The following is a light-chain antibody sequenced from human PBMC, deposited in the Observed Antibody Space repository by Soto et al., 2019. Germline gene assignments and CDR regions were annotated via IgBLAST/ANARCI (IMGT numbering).Light chain of an antibody. Sequence: DIVMTQSPDSLAVSLGERASINCKSSQSVLYSSNNKNYLAWYQQKKGQTPKMLIYWASTRESGVPDRFSGSGSGTDFTLPISSLQAEDVEVYYCQQYYSNPLTFGGGTKVDIK. CDR2: WAS. J-gene: IGKJ4*01. CDR1: QSVLYSSNNKNY. CDR3: QQYYSNPLT. V-gene: IGKV4-1*01.